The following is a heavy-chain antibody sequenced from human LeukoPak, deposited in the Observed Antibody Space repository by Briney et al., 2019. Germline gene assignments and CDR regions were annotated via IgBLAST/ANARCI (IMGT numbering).Heavy chain of an antibody. CDR1: GFTFSSYA. D-gene: IGHD6-19*01. Sequence: GGSLRLSCAASGFTFSSYAMSWVRQAPGKGLEWVSAISGTGGTTYYADSVKGRFTISRDKSKNMLYLQMNSLRVEDTAEYYCAKAKGSGLNYYFDYWGQGTLVTVSS. CDR2: ISGTGGTT. J-gene: IGHJ4*02. CDR3: AKAKGSGLNYYFDY. V-gene: IGHV3-23*01.